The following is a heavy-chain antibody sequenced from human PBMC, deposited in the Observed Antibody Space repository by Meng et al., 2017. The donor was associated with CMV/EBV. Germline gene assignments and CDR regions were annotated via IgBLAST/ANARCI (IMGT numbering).Heavy chain of an antibody. Sequence: GESLKISCAASGFTFSSYAMHWVRQAPGKGLVWVSRINSDGSSTSYADSVKGRFTISRDDAKNTLYLQMNSLRAEDTAVYYCARDYYYYGMDVWGQGTTVTVSS. CDR1: GFTFSSYA. CDR3: ARDYYYYGMDV. V-gene: IGHV3-74*01. CDR2: INSDGSST. J-gene: IGHJ6*02.